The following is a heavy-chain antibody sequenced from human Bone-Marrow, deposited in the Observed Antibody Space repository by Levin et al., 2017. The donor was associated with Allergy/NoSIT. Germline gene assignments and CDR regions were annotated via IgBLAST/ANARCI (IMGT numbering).Heavy chain of an antibody. CDR2: ISGSGGST. J-gene: IGHJ4*02. CDR1: GFTFSSYA. CDR3: AKPLLGFDY. V-gene: IGHV3-23*01. Sequence: GESLKISCAASGFTFSSYAMSWVRQAPGKGLEWVSAISGSGGSTYYADSVKGRFTISRDNSKNTLYLQMNSLRAEDTAVYYCAKPLLGFDYWGQGTLVTVSS. D-gene: IGHD2-8*02.